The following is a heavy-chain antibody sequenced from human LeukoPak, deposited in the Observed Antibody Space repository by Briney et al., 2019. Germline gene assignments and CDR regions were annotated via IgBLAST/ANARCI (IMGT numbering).Heavy chain of an antibody. CDR1: GFTFSSNW. V-gene: IGHV3-74*01. CDR2: FKPDGSST. J-gene: IGHJ4*02. CDR3: VPADKQ. Sequence: PGVSLRLSCAASGFTFSSNWMHWVPQAPGKGPEWVSLFKPDGSSTSYTDSVKGRYTISRDNAKNTLYLQMNSLRAEDTAVYYCVPADKQWGQGTLVTVSS. D-gene: IGHD6-13*01.